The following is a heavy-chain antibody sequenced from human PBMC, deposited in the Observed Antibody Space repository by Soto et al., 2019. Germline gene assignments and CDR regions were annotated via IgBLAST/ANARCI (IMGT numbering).Heavy chain of an antibody. Sequence: GGSLRLSCAASGFTFSSYWMHWVRQAPGKGLVWVSRIKSDGSGAIYADSVKGRFTVSRDNAKNTLYLLMNSLRAEDTAVYYCARFKGCSGGSCYSHFDYWGQGTLVTVSS. J-gene: IGHJ4*02. V-gene: IGHV3-74*01. D-gene: IGHD2-15*01. CDR2: IKSDGSGA. CDR3: ARFKGCSGGSCYSHFDY. CDR1: GFTFSSYW.